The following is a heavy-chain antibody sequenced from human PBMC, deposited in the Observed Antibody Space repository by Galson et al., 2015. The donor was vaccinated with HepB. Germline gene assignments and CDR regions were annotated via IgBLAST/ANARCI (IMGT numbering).Heavy chain of an antibody. Sequence: SLRLSCAASGFTFSSYAMHWVRQAPGKGLEWVAVISYDGSNKYYADSVKGRFTISRDNTKNTLYLQMNSLRAEDTAVYYCARVGATVYYYYGMDVWGQGTTVTVSS. CDR1: GFTFSSYA. CDR2: ISYDGSNK. J-gene: IGHJ6*02. D-gene: IGHD1-26*01. V-gene: IGHV3-30-3*01. CDR3: ARVGATVYYYYGMDV.